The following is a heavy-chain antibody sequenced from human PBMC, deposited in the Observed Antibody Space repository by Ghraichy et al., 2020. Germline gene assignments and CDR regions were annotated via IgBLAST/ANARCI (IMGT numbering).Heavy chain of an antibody. CDR1: GFTFSVYW. CDR3: ARVYGVRDSSGYWTDAFDI. V-gene: IGHV3-7*01. D-gene: IGHD3-22*01. CDR2: IKKDGSEK. Sequence: GESLRLSCAASGFTFSVYWMSWVRQAPGKGLEWVANIKKDGSEKYYVDSVKGRCTISRDNAKNSLYLQMNSLRAEDTAVYYCARVYGVRDSSGYWTDAFDIWGQGTMVTVSS. J-gene: IGHJ3*02.